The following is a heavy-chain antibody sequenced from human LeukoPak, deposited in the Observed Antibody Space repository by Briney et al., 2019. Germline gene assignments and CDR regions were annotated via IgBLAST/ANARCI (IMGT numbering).Heavy chain of an antibody. J-gene: IGHJ4*02. Sequence: PSETLSLTCAVYGGSFSSYYWGWIRQAPGKGLEWMGSIYYSGSTYYNPSLKSRVTISVDTSKNQFSLKLSSVTAADTAVYYCVVATIYGYFDYWGQGTLVTVSS. CDR3: VVATIYGYFDY. CDR2: IYYSGST. CDR1: GGSFSSYY. V-gene: IGHV4-39*07. D-gene: IGHD5-12*01.